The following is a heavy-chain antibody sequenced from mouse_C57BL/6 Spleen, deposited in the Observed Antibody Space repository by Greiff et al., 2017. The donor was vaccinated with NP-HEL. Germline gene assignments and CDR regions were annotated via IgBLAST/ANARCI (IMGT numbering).Heavy chain of an antibody. V-gene: IGHV5-17*01. CDR1: GFTFSDYG. D-gene: IGHD2-10*01. Sequence: EVQVVESGGGLVKPGGSLKLSCAASGFTFSDYGMHWVRQAPEKGLEWVAYISSGSSTIYYADTVKGRFTISRDNAKHTLFLQMTSLRSEDTAMYYCARPLPDAMDYWGQGTSVTVSS. J-gene: IGHJ4*01. CDR3: ARPLPDAMDY. CDR2: ISSGSSTI.